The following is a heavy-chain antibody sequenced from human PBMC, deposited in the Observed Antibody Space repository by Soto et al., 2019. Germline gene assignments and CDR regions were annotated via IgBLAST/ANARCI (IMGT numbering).Heavy chain of an antibody. CDR2: INAGNGNT. V-gene: IGHV1-3*01. J-gene: IGHJ4*02. CDR1: GYTFTSYA. CDR3: AREMRYYGSGSYADRGSYLY. Sequence: GASVKVSCKASGYTFTSYAMHWVRQAPGQRLEWMGWINAGNGNTKYSQKFQGRVTITRDTSASTAYMELSSLRSEDTAVYYCAREMRYYGSGSYADRGSYLYWGQGTLVTVSS. D-gene: IGHD3-10*01.